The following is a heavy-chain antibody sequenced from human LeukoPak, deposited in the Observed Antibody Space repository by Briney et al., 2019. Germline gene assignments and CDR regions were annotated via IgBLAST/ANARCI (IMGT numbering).Heavy chain of an antibody. CDR1: GFTFSSYA. D-gene: IGHD3-10*01. V-gene: IGHV3-30-3*01. Sequence: GGSLRLSCAASGFTFSSYAMHWVRQAPGKGLEWVAVISYDGSNKYYADSVKGRFTISRDNSKNTLYLQMNSLRAEDTAVYYCARASFGWFDPWGQGTLVTVSS. CDR2: ISYDGSNK. J-gene: IGHJ5*02. CDR3: ARASFGWFDP.